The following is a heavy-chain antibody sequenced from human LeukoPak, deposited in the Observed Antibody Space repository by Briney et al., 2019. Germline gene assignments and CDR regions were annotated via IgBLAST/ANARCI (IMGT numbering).Heavy chain of an antibody. CDR1: GGSISSYY. V-gene: IGHV4-39*01. CDR2: IYYSGST. D-gene: IGHD6-19*01. Sequence: PSETLSLTCTVSGGSISSYYWGWIRQPPGKGLEWIGSIYYSGSTYYNPSLKSRVTISVDTSKNQFSLKLSSVTAADTAVYYCARLSSGWYDAFDIWGQGTMVTVSS. J-gene: IGHJ3*02. CDR3: ARLSSGWYDAFDI.